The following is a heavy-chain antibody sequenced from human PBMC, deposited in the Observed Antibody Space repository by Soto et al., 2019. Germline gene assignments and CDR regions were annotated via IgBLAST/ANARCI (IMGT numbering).Heavy chain of an antibody. CDR1: GGSISTSNYY. J-gene: IGHJ3*02. CDR2: IYTSGST. D-gene: IGHD3-22*01. CDR3: ARDNHAMIGAFDS. V-gene: IGHV4-61*02. Sequence: TLSLTCTVSGGSISTSNYYWGWIRQPAGKGLQWIGRIYTSGSTNYNPSLKSRVTMSVDTSKNQFSLKLSSVTAADTAVYYCARDNHAMIGAFDSRGHGTMVTV.